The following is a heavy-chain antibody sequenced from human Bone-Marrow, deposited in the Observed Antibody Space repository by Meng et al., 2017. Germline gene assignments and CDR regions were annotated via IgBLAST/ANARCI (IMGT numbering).Heavy chain of an antibody. CDR2: INHSGST. Sequence: SETLSLTCVVSGGSSSDYYWSWIRQPPGKGLEWIGEINHSGSTNYNPSLESRATISVDTSQNNLSLKLSSVTAADSAVYYCARGPTTMAHDFDYWGQGTLVTVSS. J-gene: IGHJ4*02. CDR3: ARGPTTMAHDFDY. V-gene: IGHV4-34*01. D-gene: IGHD4-11*01. CDR1: GGSSSDYY.